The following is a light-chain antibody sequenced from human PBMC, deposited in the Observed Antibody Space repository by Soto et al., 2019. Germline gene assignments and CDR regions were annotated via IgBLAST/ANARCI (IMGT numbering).Light chain of an antibody. Sequence: EIVLTQSPATLSLSPGEGATLSCRASQSVSTRLAWYQRTPGKAPRLLIYDISTMAPGIPDRFSGMGSATHCSLTMSSLESDDFALYHFQQRSHWPPVTFGQRTRLVI. J-gene: IGKJ5*01. CDR2: DIS. V-gene: IGKV3-11*01. CDR3: QQRSHWPPVT. CDR1: QSVSTR.